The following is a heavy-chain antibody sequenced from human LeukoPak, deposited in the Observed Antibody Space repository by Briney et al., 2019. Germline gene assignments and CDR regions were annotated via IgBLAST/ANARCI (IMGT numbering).Heavy chain of an antibody. CDR3: ARRATVTYHGMDV. CDR1: GFPFSSYG. V-gene: IGHV3-48*04. D-gene: IGHD4-17*01. CDR2: INYNGESI. J-gene: IGHJ6*02. Sequence: GGSLRLFCAASGFPFSSYGMNWVRRAPGKGLEWLSYINYNGESIYYADSVKGRFTVSRDNARGSLYLQMNSLRGEDTAVYYCARRATVTYHGMDVWGQGTTVTVSS.